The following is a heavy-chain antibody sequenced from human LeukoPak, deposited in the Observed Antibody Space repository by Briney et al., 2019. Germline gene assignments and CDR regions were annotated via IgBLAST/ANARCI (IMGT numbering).Heavy chain of an antibody. D-gene: IGHD6-13*01. CDR3: AKDPWGIAAAGQNFDY. CDR2: ISGSGGST. V-gene: IGHV3-23*01. Sequence: GGSLRLSCAASGFTFSSYGMSWVRQAPGKGLEWVSAISGSGGSTYYADSVKGRFTISRDNSKNTLYLQMNSLRAEDTAVYYCAKDPWGIAAAGQNFDYWGQGTLVTVSS. CDR1: GFTFSSYG. J-gene: IGHJ4*02.